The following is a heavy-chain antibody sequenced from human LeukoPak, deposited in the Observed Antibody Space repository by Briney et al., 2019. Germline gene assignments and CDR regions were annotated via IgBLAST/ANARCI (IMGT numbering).Heavy chain of an antibody. D-gene: IGHD1-26*01. CDR2: ITSSSSYI. Sequence: GGSLRLSCEASGFDFSGYAMNWVRQAPGKGLEWVSSITSSSSYIYYADSVKGRFTISRDNAKNSLYLQMDSLRVEDTAEYYCARDPYSGNYGAYYYYYMDVWGKGTTVTVSS. V-gene: IGHV3-21*06. CDR1: GFDFSGYA. CDR3: ARDPYSGNYGAYYYYYMDV. J-gene: IGHJ6*03.